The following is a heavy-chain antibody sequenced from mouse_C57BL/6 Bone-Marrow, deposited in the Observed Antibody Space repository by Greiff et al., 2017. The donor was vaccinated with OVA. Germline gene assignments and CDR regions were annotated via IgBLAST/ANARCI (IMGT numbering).Heavy chain of an antibody. CDR3: ARLRLRRGYFDV. J-gene: IGHJ1*03. CDR2: INYDGSST. CDR1: GFTFSDYY. V-gene: IGHV5-16*01. Sequence: EVMLVESEGGLVQPGSSMKLSCTASGFTFSDYYMAWVRQVPEKGLEWVANINYDGSSTYYLDSLKSRFIISSDNAKNILYLQMSSLKSEDTATYYCARLRLRRGYFDVWGTGTTVTVSS. D-gene: IGHD2-4*01.